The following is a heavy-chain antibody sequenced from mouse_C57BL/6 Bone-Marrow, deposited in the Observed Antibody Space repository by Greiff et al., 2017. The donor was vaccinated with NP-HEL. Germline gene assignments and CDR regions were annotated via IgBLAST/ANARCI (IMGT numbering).Heavy chain of an antibody. CDR3: ARSLTVVSYYFDY. D-gene: IGHD1-1*01. J-gene: IGHJ2*01. CDR2: IDPEDGET. CDR1: GFNIKDYY. Sequence: EVNVVESGAELVKPGASVKLSCTASGFNIKDYYMHWVKQRTEQGLEWIGRIDPEDGETKYAPKFQGKATITADTSSNTAYLQLSSLTSEDTAVYYCARSLTVVSYYFDYWGQGTTLTVSS. V-gene: IGHV14-2*01.